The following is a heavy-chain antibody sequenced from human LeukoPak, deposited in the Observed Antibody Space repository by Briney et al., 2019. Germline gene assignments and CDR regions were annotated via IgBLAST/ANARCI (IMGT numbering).Heavy chain of an antibody. CDR1: RGSISSSSYY. Sequence: SETQSLTCTVSRGSISSSSYYWGWIRQPPGKGLEWIGSIYYSGSTYYNPSLKSRVTISVDTSKNQFSLKLSSVTAADTAVYYCARAGRWLQSNPFFDYWGQGTLVTVSS. CDR3: ARAGRWLQSNPFFDY. D-gene: IGHD5-24*01. V-gene: IGHV4-39*07. J-gene: IGHJ4*02. CDR2: IYYSGST.